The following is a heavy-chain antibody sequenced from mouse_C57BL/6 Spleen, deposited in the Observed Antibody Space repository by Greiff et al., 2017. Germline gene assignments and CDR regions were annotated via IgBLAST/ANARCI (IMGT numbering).Heavy chain of an antibody. Sequence: VQLQQSGPVLVKPGASVKMSCKASGYTFTDYYMNWVKQSHGKSLEWIGVINPYNGGTSYNQKFKGKATLTVDKSSSTAYMELNSLTSEDSAVYYCARALGLITGTADYGGQGTTLTVSS. CDR1: GYTFTDYY. CDR2: INPYNGGT. D-gene: IGHD4-1*01. CDR3: ARALGLITGTADY. J-gene: IGHJ2*01. V-gene: IGHV1-19*01.